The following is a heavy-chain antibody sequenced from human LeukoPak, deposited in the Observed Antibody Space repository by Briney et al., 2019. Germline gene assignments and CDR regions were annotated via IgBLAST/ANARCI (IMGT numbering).Heavy chain of an antibody. CDR2: IYRGGST. Sequence: GGSLRLSCAASGFTVSSNYMSWVRQAPGKGLEWVSVIYRGGSTYYADSVKGRFTISRDNSKNTLYLQMNSLRAEDTAVYHCAGAGWGNYYYGMDVWGQGTLVTVSS. CDR1: GFTVSSNY. V-gene: IGHV3-66*01. J-gene: IGHJ6*02. CDR3: AGAGWGNYYYGMDV. D-gene: IGHD1-14*01.